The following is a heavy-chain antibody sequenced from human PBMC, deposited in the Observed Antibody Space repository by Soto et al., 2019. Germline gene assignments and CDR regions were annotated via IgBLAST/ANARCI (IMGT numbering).Heavy chain of an antibody. CDR1: GGSISSSSYY. Sequence: QLQLQESGPGLVKPSETLSLTCTVSGGSISSSSYYWGWIRQPPGKGLEWIGSIYYSGSTYYNPSLKSRVTISVDTSKNQFSLKLSSVTAADTAVYYCARHDVGDCSGGSCYSDWYFDLWGRGTLVTVSS. CDR3: ARHDVGDCSGGSCYSDWYFDL. J-gene: IGHJ2*01. CDR2: IYYSGST. V-gene: IGHV4-39*01. D-gene: IGHD2-15*01.